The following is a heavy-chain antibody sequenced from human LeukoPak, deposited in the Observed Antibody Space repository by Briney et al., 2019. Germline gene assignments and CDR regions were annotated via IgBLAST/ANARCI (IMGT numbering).Heavy chain of an antibody. CDR1: GFTFSSYG. D-gene: IGHD4-17*01. CDR2: ISGSGPNT. V-gene: IGHV3-23*01. CDR3: AIGLYGGPFDY. J-gene: IGHJ4*02. Sequence: GGSLRLSCAASGFTFSSYGMHWVRQAPGKGLEWVSAISGSGPNTYYADSVKGRFTISRDNSKNTLYLQMNSLRADDTAVYYCAIGLYGGPFDYWGQGTLVTVSS.